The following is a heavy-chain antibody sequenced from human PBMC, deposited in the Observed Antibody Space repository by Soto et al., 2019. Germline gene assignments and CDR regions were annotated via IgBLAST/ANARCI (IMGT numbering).Heavy chain of an antibody. CDR3: ARWGHPAVKAFDI. CDR1: GASVNDYY. Sequence: SETLSLTCTVSGASVNDYYWNWVRQPLGKGLEWIGFIHYTGSRIFNPSLQSRVTMSVDVSQNQFSLRLTSVTAADTAIYYCARWGHPAVKAFDIWGQGTTVTVSS. D-gene: IGHD3-16*01. V-gene: IGHV4-59*02. J-gene: IGHJ3*02. CDR2: IHYTGSR.